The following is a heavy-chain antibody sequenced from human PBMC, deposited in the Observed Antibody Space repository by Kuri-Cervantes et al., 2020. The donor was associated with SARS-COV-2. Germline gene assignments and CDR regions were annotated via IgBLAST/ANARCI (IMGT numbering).Heavy chain of an antibody. CDR3: AGHLPGTYGKRGYYYMDV. CDR2: IYPGDSDT. J-gene: IGHJ6*03. V-gene: IGHV5-51*07. CDR1: GYSFTSYW. Sequence: GGSLRLSCKGSGYSFTSYWIGWVHQMPGKGLEWMGIIYPGDSDTRYSPSFQGQVTISADKSISTAYLQWSSLKASDTAMYYCAGHLPGTYGKRGYYYMDVWGKGTTVTVSS. D-gene: IGHD1-14*01.